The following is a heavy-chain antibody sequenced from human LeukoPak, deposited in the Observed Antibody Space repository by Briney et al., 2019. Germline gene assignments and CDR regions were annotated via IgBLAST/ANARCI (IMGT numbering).Heavy chain of an antibody. CDR2: IIPIFGTA. V-gene: IGHV1-69*13. D-gene: IGHD3-10*01. CDR1: GGTFSSYA. Sequence: ASVKVSCKASGGTFSSYASSWVRQAPGQGLEWMGGIIPIFGTANYAQKFQGRVTITADESTSTAYMELSSLRSEDTAVYYCARTYYYGSGSYYDYWGQGTLVTVSS. J-gene: IGHJ4*02. CDR3: ARTYYYGSGSYYDY.